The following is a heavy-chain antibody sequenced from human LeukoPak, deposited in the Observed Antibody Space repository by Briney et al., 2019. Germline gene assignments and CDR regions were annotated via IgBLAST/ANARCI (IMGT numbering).Heavy chain of an antibody. J-gene: IGHJ4*02. V-gene: IGHV3-23*01. CDR1: GFTFSSYA. CDR2: ISGSGGST. CDR3: ARDQSRSNLRGDYRFDY. Sequence: GGSLRLSCAASGFTFSSYAMSWVRQAPGKGLEWVSAISGSGGSTYYADSVKGRFTVSRDNSKNTLYLQMNSLRAEDTAVYYCARDQSRSNLRGDYRFDYWGQGTLVTVSS. D-gene: IGHD4-17*01.